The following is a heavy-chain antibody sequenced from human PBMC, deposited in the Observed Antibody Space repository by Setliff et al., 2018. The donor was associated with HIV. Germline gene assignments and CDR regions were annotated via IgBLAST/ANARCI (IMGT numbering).Heavy chain of an antibody. V-gene: IGHV4-34*01. D-gene: IGHD3-22*01. CDR3: ARVYDSSGYSLSTPGY. Sequence: ASETLSLTCAVYGGSFSGYYWSWIRQPPGKGLEWIGEINHSGSTNYNPSLKSRVTISVDTSKNQFSLKLSSVTAADTAVYYCARVYDSSGYSLSTPGYWGQGTLVTVSS. CDR2: INHSGST. J-gene: IGHJ4*01. CDR1: GGSFSGYY.